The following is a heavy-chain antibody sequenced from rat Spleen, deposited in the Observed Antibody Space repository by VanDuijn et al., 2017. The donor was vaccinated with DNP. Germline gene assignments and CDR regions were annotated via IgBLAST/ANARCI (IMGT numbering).Heavy chain of an antibody. D-gene: IGHD1-10*01. Sequence: EVQLVESGGGLVQPGRSLKLSCAASGFTFSNYGMHWIRQAPTRGLEGVASISPGGDNTFFRDSVKGRFTVSRDDSTSTLYLQMDSLRSEDTATYYCARWGNSDWYFDFWGPGTMVTVSS. CDR1: GFTFSNYG. CDR3: ARWGNSDWYFDF. CDR2: ISPGGDNT. V-gene: IGHV5-19*01. J-gene: IGHJ1*01.